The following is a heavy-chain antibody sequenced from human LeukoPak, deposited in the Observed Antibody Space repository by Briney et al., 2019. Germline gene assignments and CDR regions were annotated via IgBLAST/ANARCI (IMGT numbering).Heavy chain of an antibody. CDR1: GFTFSRYE. Sequence: GGSLRLSCAASGFTFSRYEMNWVREAPGKGLEWVSYISSSSSTIYYADSVKGRFTISTDNAKNSLYLQMNSLRAEDTDVYYCAELGITMIGGVWGKGTTVTISS. V-gene: IGHV3-48*03. CDR3: AELGITMIGGV. CDR2: ISSSSSTI. J-gene: IGHJ6*04. D-gene: IGHD3-10*02.